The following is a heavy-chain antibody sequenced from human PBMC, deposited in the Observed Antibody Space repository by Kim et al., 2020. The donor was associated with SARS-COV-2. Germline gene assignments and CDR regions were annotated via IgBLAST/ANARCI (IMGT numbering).Heavy chain of an antibody. CDR1: GDSISSGSYY. J-gene: IGHJ4*02. V-gene: IGHV4-61*02. Sequence: SETLSLTCTVSGDSISSGSYYWSWIRQPAGKGLEWIGRIYTSGSTNYNPSLKSRVTISVDTSKNQFSLKLSSVTAADTAVYYCARGGWFGNYFDYWGQGSLGTVSS. D-gene: IGHD3-10*01. CDR2: IYTSGST. CDR3: ARGGWFGNYFDY.